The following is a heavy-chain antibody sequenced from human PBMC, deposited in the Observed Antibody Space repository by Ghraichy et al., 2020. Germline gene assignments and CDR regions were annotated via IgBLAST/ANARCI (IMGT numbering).Heavy chain of an antibody. J-gene: IGHJ4*02. Sequence: SETLSLTCAVSGGSISSGGYSWSWIRQPPGKGLEWIGYIYYSGSTYYNPSLKSRATISADTSKNQFSLKLSAVTAADTAVYYCARAYYYGSGSYYALDYWGQGTLVTVSS. CDR1: GGSISSGGYS. CDR2: IYYSGST. CDR3: ARAYYYGSGSYYALDY. D-gene: IGHD3-10*01. V-gene: IGHV4-30-4*07.